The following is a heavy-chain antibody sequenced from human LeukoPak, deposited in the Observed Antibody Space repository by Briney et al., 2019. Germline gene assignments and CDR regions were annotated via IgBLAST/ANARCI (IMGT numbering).Heavy chain of an antibody. D-gene: IGHD3-16*01. CDR3: LYGGYFQH. J-gene: IGHJ1*01. V-gene: IGHV3-74*01. Sequence: GGSLRLSCAASGFTFSSYWMHWVRQVPNQGLMWVSRINSGETISEYVDSVNGRFTISRDNDKNTLYLQMNSLRAEDTAVYFCLYGGYFQHWGQGTLVTVSS. CDR1: GFTFSSYW. CDR2: INSGETIS.